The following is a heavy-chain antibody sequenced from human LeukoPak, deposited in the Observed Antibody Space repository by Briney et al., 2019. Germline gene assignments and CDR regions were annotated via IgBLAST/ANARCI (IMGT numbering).Heavy chain of an antibody. V-gene: IGHV3-9*01. J-gene: IGHJ6*03. Sequence: GGSLRLSCVVSGFSFDDYVMHWVRQAPGKGLEWVSFISWTSNIVAYAYSVRGLFTISRDNAKNSLYLQMNSLRAEDTALYYCARDSRSGSYSYYYMDAWGIGTTVTVSS. CDR3: ARDSRSGSYSYYYMDA. D-gene: IGHD3-10*01. CDR1: GFSFDDYV. CDR2: ISWTSNIV.